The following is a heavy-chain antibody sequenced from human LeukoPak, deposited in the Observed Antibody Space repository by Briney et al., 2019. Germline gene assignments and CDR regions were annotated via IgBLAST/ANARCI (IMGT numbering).Heavy chain of an antibody. CDR2: IKQDGSEK. V-gene: IGHV3-7*01. Sequence: GGSLRLSCAASGFAFSSYWMSWVRQAPGKGLEWVANIKQDGSEKYYVDSVKGRFTISRDNAKNSLYLQMNSLRAEDTAVYYCARTGSSVHFDYWGQGTLVTVSS. D-gene: IGHD2-15*01. CDR1: GFAFSSYW. J-gene: IGHJ4*02. CDR3: ARTGSSVHFDY.